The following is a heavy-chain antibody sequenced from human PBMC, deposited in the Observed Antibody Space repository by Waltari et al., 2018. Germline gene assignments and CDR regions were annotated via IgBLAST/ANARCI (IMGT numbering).Heavy chain of an antibody. V-gene: IGHV3-7*01. J-gene: IGHJ4*02. CDR1: GYPCHNFW. CDR2: IKSDGSDT. D-gene: IGHD4-4*01. Sequence: EIQLVESGGDLVQPGGSPRRSGVSSGYPCHNFWMALVRKVPGKELQWLDHIKSDGSDTYHVDSVKGRVTISRDNARNSLFLEMDRLRVEDTGVYYCAREGLTEEAAYCGQGTLVTVSS. CDR3: AREGLTEEAAY.